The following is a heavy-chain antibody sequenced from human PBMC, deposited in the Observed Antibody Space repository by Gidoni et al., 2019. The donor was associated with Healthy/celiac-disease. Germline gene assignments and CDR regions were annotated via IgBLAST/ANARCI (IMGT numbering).Heavy chain of an antibody. CDR1: GYTFTSYD. CDR3: ARGSNGGSYSHHWFDP. CDR2: MNPNSGNT. Sequence: GASVKVSCKASGYTFTSYDINWVRQATGQGLEWMGWMNPNSGNTGYAQKFQGRVTMTRNTSISTAYMELSSLRSEDTAVYYCARGSNGGSYSHHWFDPWGQGTLVTVSS. V-gene: IGHV1-8*01. D-gene: IGHD1-26*01. J-gene: IGHJ5*02.